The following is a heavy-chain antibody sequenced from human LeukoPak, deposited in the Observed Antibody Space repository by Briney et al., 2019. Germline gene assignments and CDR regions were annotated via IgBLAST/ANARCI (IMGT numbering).Heavy chain of an antibody. CDR2: IIPIFGTA. D-gene: IGHD6-13*01. CDR1: GGTFSSYA. J-gene: IGHJ4*02. Sequence: ASVKVSCKASGGTFSSYAISWVRQAPGQGLEWMGRIIPIFGTANYAQKFQGRVTITTDEYTSTAYMELSSLRSEDTAVYYCARAPIPGIAAAVDYWGQGTLVTVSS. CDR3: ARAPIPGIAAAVDY. V-gene: IGHV1-69*05.